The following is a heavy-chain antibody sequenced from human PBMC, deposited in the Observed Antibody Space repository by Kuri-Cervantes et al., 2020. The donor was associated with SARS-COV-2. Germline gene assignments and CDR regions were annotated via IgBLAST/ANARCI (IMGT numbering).Heavy chain of an antibody. D-gene: IGHD3-10*01. CDR3: AAELVDAFDI. J-gene: IGHJ3*02. CDR2: ISWNSGSI. CDR1: GFTFDDYA. V-gene: IGHV3-9*01. Sequence: LKISCAASGFTFDDYAMHWVRQAPEKGLEWVSGISWNSGSIGYADSVKGLFTISRDNSKNTLYLQMNSLRAEDTAVYYCAAELVDAFDIWGQGTMVTVSS.